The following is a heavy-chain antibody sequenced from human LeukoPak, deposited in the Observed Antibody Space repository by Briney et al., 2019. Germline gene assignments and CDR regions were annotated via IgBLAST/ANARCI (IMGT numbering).Heavy chain of an antibody. CDR2: ISAYNGNT. V-gene: IGHV1-18*01. J-gene: IGHJ5*02. CDR3: ARLRKVVVVAATLYRWFDP. Sequence: ASVKVSCKAPGYTFTSYDINWVRQATGQGLEWMGWISAYNGNTNYAQKLQGRVTMTTDTSTSTAYMELRSLRSDDTAVYYCARLRKVVVVAATLYRWFDPWGQGTLVTVSS. D-gene: IGHD2-15*01. CDR1: GYTFTSYD.